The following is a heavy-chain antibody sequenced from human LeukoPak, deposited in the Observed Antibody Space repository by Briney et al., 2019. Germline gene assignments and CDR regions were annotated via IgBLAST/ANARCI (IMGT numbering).Heavy chain of an antibody. Sequence: GASLKVSCKASGYTFTGPYIHWMRQAPGQGLEWMAGINPNSGGTKYAQKFQGRVTVTRDTSTSTAYMELSGLRADDTATYYCARVEYCTKGVCINFDLWGQGTLVAVSS. CDR2: INPNSGGT. J-gene: IGHJ4*02. CDR3: ARVEYCTKGVCINFDL. CDR1: GYTFTGPY. D-gene: IGHD2-8*01. V-gene: IGHV1-2*02.